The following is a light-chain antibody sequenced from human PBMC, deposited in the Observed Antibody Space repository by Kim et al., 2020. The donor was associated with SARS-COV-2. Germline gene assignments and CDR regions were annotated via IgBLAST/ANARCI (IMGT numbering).Light chain of an antibody. CDR1: QSISSW. V-gene: IGKV1-5*01. J-gene: IGKJ2*01. Sequence: SASVGDRVTIACRASQSISSWVAWYQQKPGKAPNLLIYDASSLESGVPSRFSGRGSGTEFTLTISSLQPDDFATYYCQQYDTDPNTFGQGTKLEI. CDR2: DAS. CDR3: QQYDTDPNT.